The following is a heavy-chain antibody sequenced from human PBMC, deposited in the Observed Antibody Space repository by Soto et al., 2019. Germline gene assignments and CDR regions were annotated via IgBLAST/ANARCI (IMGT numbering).Heavy chain of an antibody. D-gene: IGHD4-17*01. CDR1: GFIFSNYA. J-gene: IGHJ4*02. CDR2: ISDSGDSR. Sequence: GGSLRLSCAASGFIFSNYAMSWVRQAPGKGLEWVSKISDSGDSRDYAASVKGRFTISRDNSKHTVSLQMNSLTAEDTAIYYCAQLDYGDLFDYWGQGTLVTVSS. V-gene: IGHV3-23*01. CDR3: AQLDYGDLFDY.